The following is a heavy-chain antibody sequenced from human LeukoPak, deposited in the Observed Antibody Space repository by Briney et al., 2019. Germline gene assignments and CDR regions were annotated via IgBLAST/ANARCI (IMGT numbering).Heavy chain of an antibody. CDR2: ISSSSSYI. CDR1: GFTFSSYS. D-gene: IGHD4/OR15-4a*01. J-gene: IGHJ4*02. Sequence: GGSLRLSCAASGFTFSSYSMNWVRQAPGKGLEWVSSISSSSSYIYYADSVKGRFTISRDNAKNSLFLQMNSLRADDTAVYYCARRAGAYSHPYDYWGQGTLVTVSS. V-gene: IGHV3-21*04. CDR3: ARRAGAYSHPYDY.